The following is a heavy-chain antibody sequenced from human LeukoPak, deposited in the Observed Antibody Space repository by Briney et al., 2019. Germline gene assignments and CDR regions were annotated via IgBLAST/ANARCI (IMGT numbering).Heavy chain of an antibody. CDR3: ARDHGDHDAFDI. J-gene: IGHJ3*02. CDR1: GGSISSGGYY. Sequence: SETLSLTCTVSGGSISSGGYYWSWIRQHPGKGLEWIGYIYYSGSTYYSPSLKSRVTISVDTSKNQFSLKLSSVTAADTAVYYCARDHGDHDAFDIWGQGTMVTVSS. CDR2: IYYSGST. D-gene: IGHD3-10*01. V-gene: IGHV4-31*03.